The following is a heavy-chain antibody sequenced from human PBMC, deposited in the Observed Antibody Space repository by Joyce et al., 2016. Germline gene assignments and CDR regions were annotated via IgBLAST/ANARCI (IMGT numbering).Heavy chain of an antibody. CDR2: VNPNSDNT. Sequence: QVQLVQSGAEVKKPGASVKVSCKASGYTFTNYDINWVRQATGQGREWMGWVNPNSDNTGYAQKFQDRVSITWSTSISTAYMELSSLTSEDTAVYFCARLGYDFWSGSGEYYFDYWGQGTLVTVSS. CDR3: ARLGYDFWSGSGEYYFDY. D-gene: IGHD3-3*01. CDR1: GYTFTNYD. V-gene: IGHV1-8*01. J-gene: IGHJ4*02.